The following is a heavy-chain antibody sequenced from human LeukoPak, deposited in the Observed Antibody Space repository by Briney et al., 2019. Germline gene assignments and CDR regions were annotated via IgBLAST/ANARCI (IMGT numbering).Heavy chain of an antibody. D-gene: IGHD5-18*01. CDR2: IIPILGTA. V-gene: IGHV1-69*13. CDR3: ATKRGYSYGSPH. J-gene: IGHJ4*02. Sequence: SVKVSCKASGGTFSSYAISWVRQAPGQGLEWMGGIIPILGTANYAQKFQGRVTITADESTSTAYMELSSLRSEDTAVYYCATKRGYSYGSPHWGQGTLVTVSS. CDR1: GGTFSSYA.